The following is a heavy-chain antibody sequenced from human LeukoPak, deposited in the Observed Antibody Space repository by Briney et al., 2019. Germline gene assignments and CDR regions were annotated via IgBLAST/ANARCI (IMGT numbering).Heavy chain of an antibody. CDR3: AGEQWLGAAFDI. Sequence: SETLSLTCTVSGGSISSGSYYWSWIRQPAGKGLEWIGRIYTSGSTNYNPSLKSRVTISVDTSKNQFSLKLSSVTAADTAVYYCAGEQWLGAAFDIWGQGTMDTVSS. D-gene: IGHD6-19*01. V-gene: IGHV4-61*02. J-gene: IGHJ3*02. CDR2: IYTSGST. CDR1: GGSISSGSYY.